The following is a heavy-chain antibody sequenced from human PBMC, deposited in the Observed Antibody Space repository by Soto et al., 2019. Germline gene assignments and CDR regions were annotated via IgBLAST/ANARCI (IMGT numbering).Heavy chain of an antibody. Sequence: SEPMSLNCTISGGYIRSYYCSWIRQPPGKGLEWIGYIYYSGSTNYNPSLKSRVTISVDTSKNQFSLKLSSVTAADTAVYYCARGRIQLWYPFDYWGQGTLVTVS. CDR1: GGYIRSYY. V-gene: IGHV4-59*01. CDR2: IYYSGST. J-gene: IGHJ4*02. CDR3: ARGRIQLWYPFDY. D-gene: IGHD5-18*01.